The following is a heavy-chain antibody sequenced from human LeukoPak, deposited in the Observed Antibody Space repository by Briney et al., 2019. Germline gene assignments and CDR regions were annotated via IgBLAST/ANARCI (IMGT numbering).Heavy chain of an antibody. CDR2: INTDGSST. V-gene: IGHV3-74*01. Sequence: GGSLRLSCAASGFTFSAFWMYWVRQAPGKGLVWVSRINTDGSSTSYADSVKGRFTISRDNAKNTLYLQMNSRRAEDTAVYYCAREVVVPASVEGILYYYYYMDVWGRGTTVTVSS. J-gene: IGHJ6*03. D-gene: IGHD2-2*01. CDR1: GFTFSAFW. CDR3: AREVVVPASVEGILYYYYYMDV.